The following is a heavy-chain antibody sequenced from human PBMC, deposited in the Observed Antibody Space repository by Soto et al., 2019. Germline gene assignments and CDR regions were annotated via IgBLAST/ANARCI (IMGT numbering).Heavy chain of an antibody. D-gene: IGHD3-3*01. CDR3: AREAIFGVVLDYFDY. J-gene: IGHJ4*02. CDR2: INPSGGST. V-gene: IGHV1-46*01. Sequence: ASVKVSCKASGYTFTSYYMHWVRQAPGQGLEWMGIINPSGGSTSYAQKFQGRVTMTRDTSTSTVYMELSGLRSEDTAVYYCAREAIFGVVLDYFDYWGQGTLVTVSS. CDR1: GYTFTSYY.